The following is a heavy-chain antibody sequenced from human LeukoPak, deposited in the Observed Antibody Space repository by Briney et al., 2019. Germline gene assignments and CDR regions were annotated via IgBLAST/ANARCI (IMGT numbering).Heavy chain of an antibody. J-gene: IGHJ4*02. Sequence: PGRSLRLSCAASGFTFASYDMNWVRQAPGKGLEWVALIWYDGSNKYYTDSVKGRFTISRDNSKNTLYLQMNSLRVEDTAVYYCAREDTALVIAYWGQGTLVTVSS. V-gene: IGHV3-33*01. CDR2: IWYDGSNK. D-gene: IGHD5-18*01. CDR1: GFTFASYD. CDR3: AREDTALVIAY.